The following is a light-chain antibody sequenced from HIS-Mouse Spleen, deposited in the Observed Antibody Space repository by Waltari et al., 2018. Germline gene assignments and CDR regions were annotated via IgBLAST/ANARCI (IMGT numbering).Light chain of an antibody. J-gene: IGLJ2*01. V-gene: IGLV3-10*01. CDR3: YSTDSSGNHRV. Sequence: SYELTQPPSVSVSPGQTARIPCSGDALAKKYDYWYQQKSGQAPVLVIYEDSKRPSGIPERFSGSSSGTMATLTISGAQVEDEADYYCYSTDSSGNHRVFGGGTKLTVL. CDR2: EDS. CDR1: ALAKKY.